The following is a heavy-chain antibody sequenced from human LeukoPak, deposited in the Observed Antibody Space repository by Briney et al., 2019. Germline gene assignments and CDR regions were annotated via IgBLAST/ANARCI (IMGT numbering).Heavy chain of an antibody. D-gene: IGHD6-19*01. CDR3: ARLAVAGIYYFDY. Sequence: ASVKVSCKASGYTFTGYYMHWVRQAPGQGLEWMGWINPNSGGTNYAQKFQGRVTMIRDTSISTAYMELSRLRSDDTAVYYCARLAVAGIYYFDYWGQGTLVTVSS. J-gene: IGHJ4*02. CDR2: INPNSGGT. V-gene: IGHV1-2*02. CDR1: GYTFTGYY.